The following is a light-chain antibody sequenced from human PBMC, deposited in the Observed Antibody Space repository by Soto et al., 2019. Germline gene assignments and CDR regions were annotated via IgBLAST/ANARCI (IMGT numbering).Light chain of an antibody. CDR3: QQVNSYPVT. Sequence: IQMTQSPSTLSGSVGDRVTLTCRASQTISSWLAWYQQKPGKAPELLIFAASTLQSGVPSRFSGSGSGTEFTLTISSLQPEDFATYYYQQVNSYPVTFGGGTKVDIK. CDR2: AAS. V-gene: IGKV1-5*01. CDR1: QTISSW. J-gene: IGKJ4*01.